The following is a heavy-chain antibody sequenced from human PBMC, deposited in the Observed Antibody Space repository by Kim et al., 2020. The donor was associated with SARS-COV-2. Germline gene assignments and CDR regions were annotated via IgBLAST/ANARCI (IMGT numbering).Heavy chain of an antibody. CDR3: ARDSGGVDSTSMDV. V-gene: IGHV3-33*01. D-gene: IGHD2-2*01. Sequence: GRSLRLSCAASGFTFSSYGMHWVRQAPGKGLEWVAVIWYDGSNKYYADSVKGRFTISRDNSKNTLYLQMNSLRAEDTAVYYCARDSGGVDSTSMDVWGQGTTVTVSS. J-gene: IGHJ6*02. CDR1: GFTFSSYG. CDR2: IWYDGSNK.